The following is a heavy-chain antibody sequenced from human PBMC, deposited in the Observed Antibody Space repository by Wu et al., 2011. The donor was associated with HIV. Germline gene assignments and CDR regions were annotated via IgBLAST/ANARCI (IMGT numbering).Heavy chain of an antibody. V-gene: IGHV1-69*14. CDR2: IIPIFGTA. CDR1: GGTFSSYA. J-gene: IGHJ6*03. Sequence: QVQLVQAGAEVKKPGSSVKVSCKASGGTFSSYAISWVRQAPGQGLEWMGGIIPIFGTAKYAQKFQGRVTITADKSTDTAYMELSSLRSEDTAVYYCGKGXAGYYHYYYMDVWGKGTTVTVS. CDR3: GKGXAGYYHYYYMDV.